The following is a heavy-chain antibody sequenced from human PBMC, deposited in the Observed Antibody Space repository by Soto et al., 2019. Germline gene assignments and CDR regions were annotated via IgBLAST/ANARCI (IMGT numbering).Heavy chain of an antibody. V-gene: IGHV3-23*01. J-gene: IGHJ4*02. CDR1: GFTFSDFA. Sequence: EVQVLESGGGLVQPGGSLRLSCAATGFTFSDFAMSWVRQAPGKGLEWVSRIYGGGNGPHYADSVKGRVTISRDNSKNTLYLQMNSLRAEDTAVYYCARRGGGVVLAATTPFDYWGQGTLVTVSS. CDR3: ARRGGGVVLAATTPFDY. D-gene: IGHD2-15*01. CDR2: IYGGGNGP.